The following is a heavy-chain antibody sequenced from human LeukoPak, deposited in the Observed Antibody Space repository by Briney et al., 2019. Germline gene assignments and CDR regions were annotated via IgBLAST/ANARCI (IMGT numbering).Heavy chain of an antibody. CDR2: ISCDGRNK. D-gene: IGHD3-10*01. CDR1: VFNFSSYG. J-gene: IGHJ5*02. V-gene: IGHV3-30*18. Sequence: LMHCCGAPVFNFSSYGMQRVRQAPARGLERVALISCDGRNKHYADAVKDRFTSSRDNSKNKLYLQMNSVTAEDTAVYYCAKDGAGSWFGEATWGQGTLVTVSS. CDR3: AKDGAGSWFGEAT.